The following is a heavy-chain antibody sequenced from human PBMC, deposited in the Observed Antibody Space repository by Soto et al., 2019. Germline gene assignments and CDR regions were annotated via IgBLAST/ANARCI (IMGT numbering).Heavy chain of an antibody. J-gene: IGHJ4*02. D-gene: IGHD1-26*01. Sequence: SETLSLTCTVSGGSTSSYYWSWIRQPPGKGLEWIGYISYSGSTKYNPSLKSRVTISIDTSMTQFSLELSSVTAADTAVYYCARHFWEPEYYFDYWGQGTLVTVS. CDR2: ISYSGST. CDR1: GGSTSSYY. V-gene: IGHV4-59*08. CDR3: ARHFWEPEYYFDY.